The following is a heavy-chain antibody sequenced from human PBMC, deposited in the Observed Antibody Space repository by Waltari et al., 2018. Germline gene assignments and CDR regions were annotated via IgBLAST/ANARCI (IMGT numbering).Heavy chain of an antibody. Sequence: QVQLVQSGAEVKKPGASVKVSCKASGYTFSGSYIHWVRQAPGQGVEWMGRIDPTSGGTDDARKFAGRASMTRDTSISTAYVELSSLRSDDTAVYYCAAKGVVLPATYDYWGQGTLVTVSS. J-gene: IGHJ4*02. V-gene: IGHV1-2*06. D-gene: IGHD2-15*01. CDR1: GYTFSGSY. CDR3: AAKGVVLPATYDY. CDR2: IDPTSGGT.